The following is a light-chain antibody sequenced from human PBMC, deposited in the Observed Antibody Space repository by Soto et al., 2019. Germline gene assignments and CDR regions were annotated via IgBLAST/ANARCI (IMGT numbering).Light chain of an antibody. CDR2: GST. V-gene: IGLV1-40*01. J-gene: IGLJ1*01. CDR3: QSYDRSLSGYV. Sequence: QSALTQPPSLSGAPGQRVTISCTGSGSNIGAPYDVHWYQHLPGTAPKLLIYGSTNRPSGVPGRFSGSKSGTSASLAITGIQDEDEDDYYCQSYDRSLSGYVFGAGTKLTVL. CDR1: GSNIGAPYD.